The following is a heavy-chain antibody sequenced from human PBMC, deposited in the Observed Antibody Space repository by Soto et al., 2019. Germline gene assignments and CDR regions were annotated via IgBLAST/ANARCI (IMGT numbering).Heavy chain of an antibody. D-gene: IGHD3-10*01. CDR1: GYTFTGYY. Sequence: GASVKVSCKASGYTFTGYYMHWVRQAPGQGLEWMGWINPNSGGTNYAQKFQGRVTMTRDTSISTAYMELRRLRSDDTAVYYCARDLDVVLLWFGEPRTPFDYWGQGTLVTV. CDR3: ARDLDVVLLWFGEPRTPFDY. CDR2: INPNSGGT. J-gene: IGHJ4*02. V-gene: IGHV1-2*02.